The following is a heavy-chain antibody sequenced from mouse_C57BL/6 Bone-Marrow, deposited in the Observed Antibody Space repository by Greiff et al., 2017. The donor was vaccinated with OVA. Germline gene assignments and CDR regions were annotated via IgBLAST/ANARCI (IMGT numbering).Heavy chain of an antibody. J-gene: IGHJ2*01. D-gene: IGHD1-1*01. CDR1: GYTFTSYW. CDR2: IHPNSGST. Sequence: VQLQQSGAELVKPGASVKLSCKASGYTFTSYWMHWVKQRPGQGLEWIGMIHPNSGSTNYNEKFKSKATLTVDKSSSTAYMQLSSLTSEDSAVYYCAREGATVVATGNFDYWGQGTTLTVSS. V-gene: IGHV1-64*01. CDR3: AREGATVVATGNFDY.